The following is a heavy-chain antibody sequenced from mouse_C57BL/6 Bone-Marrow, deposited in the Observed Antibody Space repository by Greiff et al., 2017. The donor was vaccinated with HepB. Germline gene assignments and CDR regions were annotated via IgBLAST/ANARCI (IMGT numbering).Heavy chain of an antibody. CDR3: AIGLGRGFDD. J-gene: IGHJ2*01. V-gene: IGHV1-69*01. CDR1: GYTFTSYW. D-gene: IGHD4-1*01. CDR2: IDPSDSYT. Sequence: VQLQQPGAELVMPGASVKLSCKASGYTFTSYWMHWVKQRPGQGLEWIGEIDPSDSYTNYNQKFKGKSTLTVDKSSSTAYMQLSSLTSEDSAVYYCAIGLGRGFDDWGQGTTLTVSS.